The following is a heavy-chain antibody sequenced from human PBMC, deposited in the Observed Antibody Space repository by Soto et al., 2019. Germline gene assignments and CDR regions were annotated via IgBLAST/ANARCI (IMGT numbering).Heavy chain of an antibody. CDR2: IIPIFGTA. J-gene: IGHJ6*02. Sequence: ASVKVSCKASGGTFSSYAISWVRQAPGQGLEWMGGIIPIFGTANYAQKFQGRVTITADESTSTAYMELSSLRSEDTAVYYCARRPINDYSKSPGNYYYYGMDVWGQGTTVTVSS. CDR1: GGTFSSYA. D-gene: IGHD4-4*01. CDR3: ARRPINDYSKSPGNYYYYGMDV. V-gene: IGHV1-69*13.